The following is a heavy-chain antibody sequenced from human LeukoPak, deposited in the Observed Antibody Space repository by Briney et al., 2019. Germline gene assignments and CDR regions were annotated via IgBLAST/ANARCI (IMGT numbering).Heavy chain of an antibody. Sequence: SETLSLTCTVSGGSISSGGYYWSWIRQHPGKGLEWIGYIYYTGSTYHNPSLKSRVTISVDTSKNQFSLKLSSVTAADTAVYYCARQGSGSGSYYNYYYYGMDVWGQGTTVTVSS. D-gene: IGHD3-10*01. J-gene: IGHJ6*02. V-gene: IGHV4-31*03. CDR3: ARQGSGSGSYYNYYYYGMDV. CDR1: GGSISSGGYY. CDR2: IYYTGST.